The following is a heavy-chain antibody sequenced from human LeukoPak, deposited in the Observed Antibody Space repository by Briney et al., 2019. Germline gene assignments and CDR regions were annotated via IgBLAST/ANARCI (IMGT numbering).Heavy chain of an antibody. Sequence: GGSLRLSCAASGFTVSSNYMSWVRQAPGKGLDWVSVIYSGGSTYYADSVKGRFTISRDNSKNTLYLQMNSLRAEDTAVYYCARGHDYDSSVAYWGQGTLATVSS. CDR2: IYSGGST. CDR1: GFTVSSNY. V-gene: IGHV3-66*01. CDR3: ARGHDYDSSVAY. D-gene: IGHD3-22*01. J-gene: IGHJ4*02.